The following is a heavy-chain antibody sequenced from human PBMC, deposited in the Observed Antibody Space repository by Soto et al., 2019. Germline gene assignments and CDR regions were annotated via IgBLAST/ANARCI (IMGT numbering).Heavy chain of an antibody. D-gene: IGHD2-2*01. CDR2: ISGGGDRA. CDR3: ARKVLGSTSRQDWWYFDL. Sequence: EVQLLESGGGLVQPGGSLRLSCVGSGFTFINYAMNWVRQTPGKGLEWVSTISGGGDRAFDADTVKGRFTISRDNSKNTVNLQMNSLRADDTSVYYCARKVLGSTSRQDWWYFDLWGGGTVVTVSS. CDR1: GFTFINYA. V-gene: IGHV3-23*01. J-gene: IGHJ2*01.